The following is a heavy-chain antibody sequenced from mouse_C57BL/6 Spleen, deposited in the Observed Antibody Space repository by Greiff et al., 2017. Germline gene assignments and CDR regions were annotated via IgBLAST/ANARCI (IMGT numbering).Heavy chain of an antibody. V-gene: IGHV1-69*01. D-gene: IGHD1-1*01. Sequence: VQLQQPGAELVMPGASVKLSCKASGYTFTSYWMHWVKQRPGQGLEWIGEIDPSDSYTNYNQKFKGKSTLTVDQSSSTAYMQLSSLTSEDSAVYYCARSEVYSYAMDYWGQGTSVTVSS. CDR2: IDPSDSYT. CDR3: ARSEVYSYAMDY. J-gene: IGHJ4*01. CDR1: GYTFTSYW.